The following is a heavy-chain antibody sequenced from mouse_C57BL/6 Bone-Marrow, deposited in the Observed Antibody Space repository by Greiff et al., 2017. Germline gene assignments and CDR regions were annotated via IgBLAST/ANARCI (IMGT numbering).Heavy chain of an antibody. Sequence: EVTVVESGGGLVKPGGSLKLSCAASGFTFSSYTMSWVRQTPEKRLEWVATISGGGGNTYYPDSVKGRFTISRDNAKNTLYLQMSSLRSEDTALYYCARLYYSYAMDYWGQGTSVTVSS. V-gene: IGHV5-9*01. CDR3: ARLYYSYAMDY. D-gene: IGHD2-12*01. J-gene: IGHJ4*01. CDR2: ISGGGGNT. CDR1: GFTFSSYT.